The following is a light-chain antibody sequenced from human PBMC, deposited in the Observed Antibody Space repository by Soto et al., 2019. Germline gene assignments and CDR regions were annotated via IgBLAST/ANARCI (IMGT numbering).Light chain of an antibody. Sequence: QSVLTQPPSASGTPGQRVTISCSGSSSNIGSNIVNWYQQLQGTAPKLLIYSNNQRPSGVPDRFSGSKSGTSASLAISGLQSEDEADYYCAAWNDSLKGLVVFGGGTKLTVL. CDR3: AAWNDSLKGLVV. V-gene: IGLV1-44*01. CDR2: SNN. CDR1: SSNIGSNI. J-gene: IGLJ2*01.